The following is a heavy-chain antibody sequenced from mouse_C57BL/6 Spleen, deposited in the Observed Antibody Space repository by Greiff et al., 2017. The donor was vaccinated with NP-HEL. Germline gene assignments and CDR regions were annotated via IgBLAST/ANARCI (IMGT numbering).Heavy chain of an antibody. J-gene: IGHJ4*01. Sequence: QVQLQQPGAELVKPGASVKLSCKASGYTFTSYWMQWVKQRPGQGLEWIGEIDPSDSDTNYNQKFKGKATLTVDTSSSTAYMQLSSLTSEDSAVYYCARKDAMDYWGQGTSVTVSS. CDR2: IDPSDSDT. CDR1: GYTFTSYW. V-gene: IGHV1-50*01. CDR3: ARKDAMDY.